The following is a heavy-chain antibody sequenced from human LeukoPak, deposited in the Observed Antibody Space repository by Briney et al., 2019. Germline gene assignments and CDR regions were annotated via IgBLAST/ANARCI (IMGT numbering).Heavy chain of an antibody. J-gene: IGHJ3*02. V-gene: IGHV1-18*04. D-gene: IGHD2-2*02. Sequence: ASVKVSCKASGYTFTGYYMHWVRQAPGQGLEWMGWISAYNGDTKYGQNFQGRVTMTTDTSTTTAYMDLRSLSSDDTAVYYCARRSPYCSSTTCYNAFDIWGQGTLVTVSS. CDR3: ARRSPYCSSTTCYNAFDI. CDR1: GYTFTGYY. CDR2: ISAYNGDT.